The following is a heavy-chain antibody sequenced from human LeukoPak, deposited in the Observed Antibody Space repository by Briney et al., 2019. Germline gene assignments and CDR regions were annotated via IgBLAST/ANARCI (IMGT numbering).Heavy chain of an antibody. CDR1: GYTFTSYA. CDR3: ARGPLRFAYFDY. J-gene: IGHJ4*02. V-gene: IGHV1-3*01. CDR2: INAGNGNT. Sequence: ASVKVSCKASGYTFTSYAMHWVRQAPGQRLEWMGWINAGNGNTKYSQKFQGRVTITRDTSASTAYMELSSLRSEDTAVYYCARGPLRFAYFDYWGQGTLVTVPS. D-gene: IGHD3-3*01.